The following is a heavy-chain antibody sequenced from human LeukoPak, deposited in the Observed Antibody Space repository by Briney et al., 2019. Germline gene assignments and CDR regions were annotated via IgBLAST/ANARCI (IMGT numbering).Heavy chain of an antibody. D-gene: IGHD2-21*02. Sequence: ASVKVSCKTSGYIFTGYYIHWVRQAPGQGLEWMGCINPNSGGTNYAQKFQGRVTMTRDTSISTAYMELSRLRSDDTAVYYRARDRRVVTGSGAFDIWGQGTMVTVSS. CDR1: GYIFTGYY. CDR3: ARDRRVVTGSGAFDI. V-gene: IGHV1-2*02. CDR2: INPNSGGT. J-gene: IGHJ3*02.